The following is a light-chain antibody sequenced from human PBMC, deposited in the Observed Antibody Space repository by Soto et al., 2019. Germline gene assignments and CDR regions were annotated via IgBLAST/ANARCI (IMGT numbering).Light chain of an antibody. CDR1: QSVSSS. J-gene: IGKJ4*01. CDR2: AAS. V-gene: IGKV3-15*01. Sequence: EIVLTQSPGTLSLSPGERATLSCRASQSVSSSCLAWYQQKPGQAPRLLIYAASTRATGIPARFSGSGSGTEFTLTISSLQSEDFAVYYCQQYNNWPLTFGGGTKVDIK. CDR3: QQYNNWPLT.